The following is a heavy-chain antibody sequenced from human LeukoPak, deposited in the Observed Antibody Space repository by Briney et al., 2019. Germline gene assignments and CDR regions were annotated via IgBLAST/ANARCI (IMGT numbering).Heavy chain of an antibody. CDR1: GYTLTELS. CDR2: FDPEDGET. CDR3: ATELRYGSSWSFDY. Sequence: ASVKVSCKVSGYTLTELSMHWVRQAPGKGLEWMGGFDPEDGETIYAQKFQGRVTMTEDTSTDTAYMELSSLRSEDTAVYYCATELRYGSSWSFDYWGQGTLDTVSS. J-gene: IGHJ4*02. V-gene: IGHV1-24*01. D-gene: IGHD6-13*01.